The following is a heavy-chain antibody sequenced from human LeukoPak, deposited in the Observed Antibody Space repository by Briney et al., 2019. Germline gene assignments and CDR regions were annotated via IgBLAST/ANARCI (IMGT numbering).Heavy chain of an antibody. D-gene: IGHD2-15*01. V-gene: IGHV3-66*01. CDR3: ARDAGYCSGGSCYLFDY. CDR1: GFTVSSNY. J-gene: IGHJ4*02. CDR2: IYSGGST. Sequence: GGSPRLSCAASGFTVSSNYMSWVRQAPGKGLEWVSVIYSGGSTYYADSVKGRFTISRDNSKNTLYLQMNSLRAEDTAVYYCARDAGYCSGGSCYLFDYWGQGTLVTVSS.